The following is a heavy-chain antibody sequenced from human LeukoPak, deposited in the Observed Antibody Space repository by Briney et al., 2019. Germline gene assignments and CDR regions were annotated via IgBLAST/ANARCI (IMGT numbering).Heavy chain of an antibody. Sequence: SETLSLTCGVSGGSITGTNWWSWVRQPPGQGLEWIGEVSLSGLTNYNPSLSSRVIMALDTSKNHLSLHLTSVTAADTAVYYCSRENGAFSPFGYWGQGYLVTVLS. D-gene: IGHD2-8*01. CDR3: SRENGAFSPFGY. V-gene: IGHV4-4*02. CDR1: GGSITGTNW. J-gene: IGHJ4*02. CDR2: VSLSGLT.